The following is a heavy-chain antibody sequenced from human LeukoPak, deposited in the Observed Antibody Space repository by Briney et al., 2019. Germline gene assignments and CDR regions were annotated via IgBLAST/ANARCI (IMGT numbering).Heavy chain of an antibody. CDR2: ISYDGSNK. CDR1: GFTFSGYP. Sequence: SGGSLRLSCAASGFTFSGYPIHWVRQAPGKGLEWVAVISYDGSNKYYANSVKGRFTISRDNSKNTLSLQMNSLRDDDMAVYYCTRDPRLREFESWGQGTLVTVSS. CDR3: TRDPRLREFES. J-gene: IGHJ1*01. V-gene: IGHV3-30-3*01. D-gene: IGHD2-21*02.